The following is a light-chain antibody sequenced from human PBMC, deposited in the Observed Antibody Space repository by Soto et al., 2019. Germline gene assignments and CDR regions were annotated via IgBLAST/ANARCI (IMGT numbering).Light chain of an antibody. CDR1: QSVSSN. V-gene: IGKV3-15*01. J-gene: IGKJ2*01. Sequence: EIVMTQSPATLSVSPGERATLSCRASQSVSSNLAWYQQKPGQAPRLLIYGSSNSDTGITARFSGSGSGTEFTLTLSSLQSEDFAVSYCQQYNNWPPAYTFGQGTKLEIK. CDR2: GSS. CDR3: QQYNNWPPAYT.